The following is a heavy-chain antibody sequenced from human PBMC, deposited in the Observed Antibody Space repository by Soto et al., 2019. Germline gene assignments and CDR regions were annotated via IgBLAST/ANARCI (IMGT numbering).Heavy chain of an antibody. CDR2: IRSKAYGGTT. CDR3: TRDPEYGGYVPYY. Sequence: GSLRLSCTASGFTFGDYAMSWFRQAPGKGLEWVGFIRSKAYGGTTEYAASVKGRFTISRDDSKSIAYLQMNSLKTEDTAVYYCTRDPEYGGYVPYYWGQGTLVTVPQ. D-gene: IGHD5-12*01. V-gene: IGHV3-49*03. CDR1: GFTFGDYA. J-gene: IGHJ4*02.